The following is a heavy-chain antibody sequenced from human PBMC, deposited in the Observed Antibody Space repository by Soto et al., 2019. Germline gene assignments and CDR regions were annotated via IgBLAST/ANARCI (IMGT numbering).Heavy chain of an antibody. CDR3: AREAHVSITMALNYGMDV. J-gene: IGHJ6*02. CDR1: GYTFTSYY. CDR2: INPSGGST. V-gene: IGHV1-46*01. Sequence: GASVKVSCKASGYTFTSYYMHWVRQAPGQGLEWMGIINPSGGSTSYAQKFQGRVTMTRDTSTSTVYMELSSLRSEDTAVYYCAREAHVSITMALNYGMDVWGQGTTVTVSS. D-gene: IGHD3-10*01.